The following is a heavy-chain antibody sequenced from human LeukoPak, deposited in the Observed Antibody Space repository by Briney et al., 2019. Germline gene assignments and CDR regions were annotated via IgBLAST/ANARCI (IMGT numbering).Heavy chain of an antibody. CDR2: IFYSGST. CDR3: ARDQWLLRGGDHDAFDI. V-gene: IGHV4-59*12. Sequence: SETLSLTCTVSGGSINSYYWSWIRQPPGKGLEWIGYIFYSGSTNYNPSLKSRVTISIDTSKNQFSLKLSSVTAADTAVYYCARDQWLLRGGDHDAFDIWGQGTMVTVSS. D-gene: IGHD6-19*01. CDR1: GGSINSYY. J-gene: IGHJ3*02.